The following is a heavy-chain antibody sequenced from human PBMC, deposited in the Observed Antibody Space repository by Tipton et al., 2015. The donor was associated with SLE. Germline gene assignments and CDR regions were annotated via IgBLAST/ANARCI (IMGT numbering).Heavy chain of an antibody. Sequence: QLVQSGAEVKKPGASVKVSCKASGYTFTSYGISWVRQAPGQGLEWMGWISAYNGNTNYAQKLQGRVTMTTDTSTSTAYMELRSLRSDDTAVYYCARERSITMIVVVNAFDIWGQGTMVTVSS. CDR2: ISAYNGNT. V-gene: IGHV1-18*04. D-gene: IGHD3-22*01. CDR1: GYTFTSYG. CDR3: ARERSITMIVVVNAFDI. J-gene: IGHJ3*02.